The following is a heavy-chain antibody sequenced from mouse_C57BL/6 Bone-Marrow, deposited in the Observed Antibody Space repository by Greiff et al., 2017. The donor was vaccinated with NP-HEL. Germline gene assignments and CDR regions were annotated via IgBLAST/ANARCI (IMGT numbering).Heavy chain of an antibody. CDR3: ARHSNFFAY. J-gene: IGHJ3*01. CDR2: INPSSGYT. Sequence: QVQLQQSGAELAKPGASVKLSCKASGYTFTSYWLHWVKQRHGQGLEWIGYINPSSGYTKYNQKFKDKATLTAYKSSSTAYMQRSSLTYEDSAVYYCARHSNFFAYWGQGTLVTVSA. D-gene: IGHD2-5*01. V-gene: IGHV1-7*01. CDR1: GYTFTSYW.